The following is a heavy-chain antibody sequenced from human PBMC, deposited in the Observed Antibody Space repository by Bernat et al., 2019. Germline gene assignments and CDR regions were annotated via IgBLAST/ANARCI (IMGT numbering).Heavy chain of an antibody. CDR3: ASDHGGGSFNAFDI. J-gene: IGHJ3*02. CDR2: IWYDGSNK. Sequence: QVQLVESGGGGVQPGRSLRLSCAASGFTFSSYGMHWVRQAPGKGLEWVAVIWYDGSNKYYADSVKGRFTISRDNAKNSLYLQMNSLRAEDTAVYYCASDHGGGSFNAFDIWGQGTMVTVSS. CDR1: GFTFSSYG. D-gene: IGHD3-16*01. V-gene: IGHV3-33*01.